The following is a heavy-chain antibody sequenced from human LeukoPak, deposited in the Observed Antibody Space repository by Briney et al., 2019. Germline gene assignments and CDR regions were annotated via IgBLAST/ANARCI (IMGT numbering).Heavy chain of an antibody. D-gene: IGHD6-13*01. CDR3: ARGPLSSSWYVDYFDY. CDR2: FYYSGST. V-gene: IGHV4-30-4*08. CDR1: GGSISRGDYY. Sequence: PSETLSLTCTVSGGSISRGDYYWSWIRQPPGKGLEWIGYFYYSGSTYYNPSLKSRVTISVDTSKHQFSLKLSSVTAADTAVYYCARGPLSSSWYVDYFDYWGQGTLVTVSS. J-gene: IGHJ4*02.